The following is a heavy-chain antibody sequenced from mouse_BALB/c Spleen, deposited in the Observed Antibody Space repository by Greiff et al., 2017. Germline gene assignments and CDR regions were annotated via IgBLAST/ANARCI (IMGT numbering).Heavy chain of an antibody. V-gene: IGHV5-6-5*01. CDR1: GFTFSSYA. CDR2: ISSGGST. CDR3: ARRTVVAPYYAMDY. J-gene: IGHJ4*01. Sequence: EVMLVESGGGLVKPGGSLKLSCAASGFTFSSYAMSWVRQTPEKRLEWVASISSGGSTYYPDSVKGRFTISRDNARNILYLQMSSLRSEDTAMYYCARRTVVAPYYAMDYWGQGTSVTVSS. D-gene: IGHD1-1*01.